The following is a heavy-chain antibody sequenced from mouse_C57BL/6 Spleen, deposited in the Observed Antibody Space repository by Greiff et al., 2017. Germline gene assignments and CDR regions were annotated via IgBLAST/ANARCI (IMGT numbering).Heavy chain of an antibody. CDR3: ARDYYGSSSYWYFDV. D-gene: IGHD1-1*01. CDR2: INPNNGGT. CDR1: GYTFTDYN. Sequence: EVQLQQSGPELVKPGASVKMSCKASGYTFTDYNMHWVKQSHGKSLEWIGYINPNNGGTSYNQKFKGKPTLTVNKSSSTAYMELRSLTSEDSAVYYCARDYYGSSSYWYFDVWGTGTTVTVSS. V-gene: IGHV1-22*01. J-gene: IGHJ1*03.